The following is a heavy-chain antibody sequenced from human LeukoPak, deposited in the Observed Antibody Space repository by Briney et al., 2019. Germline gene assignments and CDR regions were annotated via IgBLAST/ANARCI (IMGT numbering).Heavy chain of an antibody. D-gene: IGHD4-17*01. CDR1: GGSVNLYY. V-gene: IGHV4-59*02. CDR3: ARDFARNSGDYGNDGFDI. J-gene: IGHJ3*02. Sequence: PSETLSLTCSVSGGSVNLYYWTWIRQSPGKGLEWIGYISYSGNVYYNPSLKSRVTITLDTSKKQVSLRLSSVTAADTAVYSCARDFARNSGDYGNDGFDIWGQGTMVTVS. CDR2: ISYSGNV.